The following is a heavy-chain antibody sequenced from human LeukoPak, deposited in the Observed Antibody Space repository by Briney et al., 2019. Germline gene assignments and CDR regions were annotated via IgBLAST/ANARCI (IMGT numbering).Heavy chain of an antibody. CDR2: ISPDGSEK. J-gene: IGHJ4*02. D-gene: IGHD6-19*01. CDR1: GITFDSAW. Sequence: GGSLRLSCATSGITFDSAWMSWLRQAPGKGLEWVANISPDGSEKYSVDSVRGRFTVSRDNAKKSLYLQMNSLRTEDTAVYYCARDASGWSVYWGQGTLVTVSS. CDR3: ARDASGWSVY. V-gene: IGHV3-7*01.